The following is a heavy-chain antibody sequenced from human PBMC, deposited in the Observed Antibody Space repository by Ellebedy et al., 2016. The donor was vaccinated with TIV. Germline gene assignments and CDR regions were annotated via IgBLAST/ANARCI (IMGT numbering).Heavy chain of an antibody. CDR1: GFTFSDYY. V-gene: IGHV3-11*01. CDR3: ARDASLGYYYYYMDV. Sequence: GESLKISXAASGFTFSDYYMSWIRQAPGKGLEWVSYISSSGASVYCADSVKGRFTISRDNANNSLFLQMNSLRAEDTAVYYCARDASLGYYYYYMDVWGKGTTVTVAS. J-gene: IGHJ6*03. D-gene: IGHD6-6*01. CDR2: ISSSGASV.